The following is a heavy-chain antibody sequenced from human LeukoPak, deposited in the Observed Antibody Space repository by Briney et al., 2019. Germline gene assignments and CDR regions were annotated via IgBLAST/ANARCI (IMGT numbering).Heavy chain of an antibody. CDR2: IYYSGST. D-gene: IGHD2-2*01. CDR3: ARTLEYQLLFGSFDI. V-gene: IGHV4-59*01. J-gene: IGHJ3*02. CDR1: GGSISSYY. Sequence: SETLSLTXTVSGGSISSYYWSWIRQPPGKGLEWIGYIYYSGSTNYNPSLKSRVTISVDTSKNQFSLKLSSVTAADTAVYYCARTLEYQLLFGSFDIWGQGTMVTVSS.